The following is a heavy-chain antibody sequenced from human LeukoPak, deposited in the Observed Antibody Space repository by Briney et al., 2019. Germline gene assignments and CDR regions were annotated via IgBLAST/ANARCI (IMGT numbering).Heavy chain of an antibody. J-gene: IGHJ4*02. CDR1: GFTFSSYS. V-gene: IGHV3-21*01. Sequence: GGSLRLSCAASGFTFSSYSMNWVRQAPGKGLEWVSSISSSSSYIYYADSVKGRFTISRDNAKNSLYLQMNSLRAEDTAVYYCARAYSSSWPFDYWGQGTLVTVPS. CDR2: ISSSSSYI. D-gene: IGHD6-13*01. CDR3: ARAYSSSWPFDY.